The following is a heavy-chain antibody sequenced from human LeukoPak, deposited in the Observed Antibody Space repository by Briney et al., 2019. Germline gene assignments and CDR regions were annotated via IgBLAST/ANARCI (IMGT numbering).Heavy chain of an antibody. J-gene: IGHJ4*02. D-gene: IGHD3-10*01. CDR3: ARGKPYGSGSYDY. CDR2: IYYSGST. CDR1: GGSISSGDYY. V-gene: IGHV4-30-4*01. Sequence: SETLSLTCTVSGGSISSGDYYWSWIRQPPGKGLEWIGYIYYSGSTYYNPSLKSRVTISVDTSKNQFSLKLSSVTAADTAVYYWARGKPYGSGSYDYWGQGILVTVSS.